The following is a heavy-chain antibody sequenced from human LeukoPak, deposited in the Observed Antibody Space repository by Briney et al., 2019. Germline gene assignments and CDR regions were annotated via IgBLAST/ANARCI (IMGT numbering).Heavy chain of an antibody. D-gene: IGHD6-25*01. J-gene: IGHJ5*02. V-gene: IGHV4-34*01. CDR3: ARLPAGFRFDP. CDR1: GGSLSGYY. Sequence: PSETLSLTCAVYGGSLSGYYWSWIRQPPGKGLEWIGEINHSGSTNYNPSLKSRVTMSVDTSKNQFSLKLSSVTAADTAVYYCARLPAGFRFDPWGQGTLVTVSS. CDR2: INHSGST.